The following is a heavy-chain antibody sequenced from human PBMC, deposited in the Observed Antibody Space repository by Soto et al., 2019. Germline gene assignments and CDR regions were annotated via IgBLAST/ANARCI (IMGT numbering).Heavy chain of an antibody. D-gene: IGHD6-13*01. V-gene: IGHV1-2*02. CDR2: INPNSGGT. CDR3: ARNFIAAAGTGYYYGMDV. J-gene: IGHJ6*02. CDR1: GYTFTGYY. Sequence: ASVKVSCKASGYTFTGYYMHWVRQAPGQGLEWMGWINPNSGGTNYAQKFQGRVTMTRDTSISTAYMELSRLRSDDTAVYYCARNFIAAAGTGYYYGMDVWGQGTTVTV.